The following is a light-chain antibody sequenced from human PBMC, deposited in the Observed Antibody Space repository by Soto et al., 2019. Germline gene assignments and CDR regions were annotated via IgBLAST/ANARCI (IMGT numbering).Light chain of an antibody. J-gene: IGKJ4*01. Sequence: EIVLTQSPGTLSLSPGERATLSCRASQSVIRYLAWYQQKPGQAPRLLIHGASNRATGIPDRFSGSGSGTDFTLTISRLEPEDFAVYYCQQYGDSPLTFGGGTKVDIK. CDR1: QSVIRY. CDR3: QQYGDSPLT. CDR2: GAS. V-gene: IGKV3-20*01.